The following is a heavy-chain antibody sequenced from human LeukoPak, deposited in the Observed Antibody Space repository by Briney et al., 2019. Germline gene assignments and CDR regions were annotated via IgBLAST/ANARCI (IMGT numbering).Heavy chain of an antibody. CDR1: GGSISNYC. Sequence: PSETLTLTCTVSGGSISNYCRSWIRQPPGKGLEWIGYIYYSGSTYYNPSLRSRVTISVDTSKNQFSLKLSSVTAADTAVYYCARVRNSRVTTGAGWFDPWGQGSLVTVSS. J-gene: IGHJ5*02. CDR2: IYYSGST. D-gene: IGHD4-11*01. V-gene: IGHV4-59*01. CDR3: ARVRNSRVTTGAGWFDP.